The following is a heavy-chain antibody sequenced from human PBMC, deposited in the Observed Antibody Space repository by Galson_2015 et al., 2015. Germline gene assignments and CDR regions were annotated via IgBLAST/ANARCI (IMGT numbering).Heavy chain of an antibody. V-gene: IGHV3-13*01. J-gene: IGHJ2*01. CDR3: ARANYGSGRPSTWYFDL. Sequence: SLRLSCAASGFTFSFYDMHWVRQVTGKGLEWVSAIGTAGDTYYAGSVKGRFTISRENAKNSLYLQMNSLRAGDTAVYYCARANYGSGRPSTWYFDLGARGPLVPVSP. CDR2: IGTAGDT. CDR1: GFTFSFYD. D-gene: IGHD3-10*01.